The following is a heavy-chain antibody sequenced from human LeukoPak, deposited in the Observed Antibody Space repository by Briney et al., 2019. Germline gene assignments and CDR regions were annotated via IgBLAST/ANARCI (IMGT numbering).Heavy chain of an antibody. V-gene: IGHV3-30*04. Sequence: GGSLRLSCAASGFTFSSYAMHWVRQAPGKGLEWVAVISYDGSNKYYADSVKGRFTISRDNSKNTPYLQMNSLRAEDTAVYYCARGEEDYYDSSGLDYWGQGTLVTVSS. J-gene: IGHJ4*02. CDR2: ISYDGSNK. CDR1: GFTFSSYA. D-gene: IGHD3-22*01. CDR3: ARGEEDYYDSSGLDY.